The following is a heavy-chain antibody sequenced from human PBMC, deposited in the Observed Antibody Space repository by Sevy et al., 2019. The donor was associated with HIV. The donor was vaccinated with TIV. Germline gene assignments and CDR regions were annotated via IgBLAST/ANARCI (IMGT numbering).Heavy chain of an antibody. J-gene: IGHJ6*02. Sequence: GGSLRLSCAASGFTFSDAWMSWVRQGPGKGLEWVGRMKSKTEGGTTDYAAPVKGRFTISRDDSKNTLYLPMNSLKTEDTAVYYCTTEAIDYEDPDYHYFGMDVWGQGTTVTVSS. CDR2: MKSKTEGGTT. CDR1: GFTFSDAW. D-gene: IGHD4-17*01. V-gene: IGHV3-15*01. CDR3: TTEAIDYEDPDYHYFGMDV.